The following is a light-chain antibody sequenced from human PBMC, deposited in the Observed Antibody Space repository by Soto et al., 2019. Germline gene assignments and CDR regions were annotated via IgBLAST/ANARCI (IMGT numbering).Light chain of an antibody. V-gene: IGKV3-11*01. CDR1: QSVSSY. Sequence: EIVFTQSPATLSLSPGERASLSCRASQSVSSYLVWYQQKPGQAPRLLIYEASNRAAGIPARFSGSGSGTDFTLTITSLEPEDFAFYYCHQRQRWPRTFGQGTKVDIK. CDR3: HQRQRWPRT. J-gene: IGKJ1*01. CDR2: EAS.